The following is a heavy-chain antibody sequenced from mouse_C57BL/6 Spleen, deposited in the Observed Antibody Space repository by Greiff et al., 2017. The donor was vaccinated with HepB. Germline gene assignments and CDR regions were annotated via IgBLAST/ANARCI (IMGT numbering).Heavy chain of an antibody. CDR1: GYSITSGYS. CDR2: ISYDGSN. CDR3: AREQLRGYFDV. V-gene: IGHV3-6*01. J-gene: IGHJ1*03. Sequence: ESGPGLVKPSQSLSLTCSVTGYSITSGYSWNWIRQFPGNKLEWMGYISYDGSNNYNPSLKNRISITRDTSKNQFFLKLNSVTTEDTATYYCAREQLRGYFDVWGTGTTVTVSS.